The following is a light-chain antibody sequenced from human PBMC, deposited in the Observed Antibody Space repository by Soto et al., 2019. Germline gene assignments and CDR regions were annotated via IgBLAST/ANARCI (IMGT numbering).Light chain of an antibody. Sequence: DLQMTQSQSSLSASVGDRVTITCRASQGVSAYLLWYHQRQGRAPNLLIYAPSHLLSGVPSRFSGRGSGTNFTLTIRSLQPYDFATSYCQQSYKTPHTFGQGTKLETK. CDR3: QQSYKTPHT. J-gene: IGKJ2*01. CDR1: QGVSAY. V-gene: IGKV1-39*01. CDR2: APS.